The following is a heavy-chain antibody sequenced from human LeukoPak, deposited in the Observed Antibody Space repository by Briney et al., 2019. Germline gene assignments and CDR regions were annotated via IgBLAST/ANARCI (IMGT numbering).Heavy chain of an antibody. CDR1: GFTFSSYG. Sequence: GGSLRLSCAASGFTFSSYGMHRVRQAPGKGLEWVAVISYDGSNKYYADSVKGRFTISRDNSKNTLYLQMNSLRAEDTAVYYCARDLQTTSSGMDVWGQGTTVTVSS. V-gene: IGHV3-30*03. J-gene: IGHJ6*02. D-gene: IGHD1-7*01. CDR3: ARDLQTTSSGMDV. CDR2: ISYDGSNK.